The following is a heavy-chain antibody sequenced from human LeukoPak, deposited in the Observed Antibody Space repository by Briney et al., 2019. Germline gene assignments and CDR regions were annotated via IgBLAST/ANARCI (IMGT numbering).Heavy chain of an antibody. V-gene: IGHV4-4*02. J-gene: IGHJ4*02. CDR2: IYHSGST. CDR3: ASDKVGATPTFDY. D-gene: IGHD1-26*01. Sequence: PSETLSLTCAVSGGSISSSNWWSWVRQPPGKGLEWIGEIYHSGSTNYNPSLKSRVTISVDKSKNQFSLKLSSVTAADTAVYYCASDKVGATPTFDYWGQGTLVTVSS. CDR1: GGSISSSNW.